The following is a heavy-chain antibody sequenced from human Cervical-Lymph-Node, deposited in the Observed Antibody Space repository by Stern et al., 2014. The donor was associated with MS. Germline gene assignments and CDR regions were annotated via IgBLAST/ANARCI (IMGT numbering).Heavy chain of an antibody. CDR1: GYTFNAYY. Sequence: QVQLGQSGAEVRKPGASVKVSCKASGYTFNAYYIHWVRQAPGQGLEWMGRINPNSDDTDYAQKFQGRVTMTRDSSISTAYMEVSTLGSDDTAVYYCAIANYGETDYWGQGTLVTVSS. CDR2: INPNSDDT. V-gene: IGHV1-2*06. J-gene: IGHJ4*02. D-gene: IGHD4-17*01. CDR3: AIANYGETDY.